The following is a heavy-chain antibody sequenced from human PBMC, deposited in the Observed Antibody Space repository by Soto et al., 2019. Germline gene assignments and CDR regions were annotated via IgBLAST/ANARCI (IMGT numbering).Heavy chain of an antibody. D-gene: IGHD2-2*01. V-gene: IGHV1-8*01. CDR1: GYTFTSYD. Sequence: GASVKVSCKASGYTFTSYDINWVRQATGQGLEWMGWMNPNSGNTGYAQKFQGRVTMTRNTSISTAYMELSSLRSEDTAVYYCARGEDIVVVPAAGLDYWGQGTLVTVSS. J-gene: IGHJ4*02. CDR2: MNPNSGNT. CDR3: ARGEDIVVVPAAGLDY.